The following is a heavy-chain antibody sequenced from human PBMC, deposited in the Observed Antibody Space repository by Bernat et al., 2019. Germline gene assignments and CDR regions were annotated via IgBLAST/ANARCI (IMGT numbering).Heavy chain of an antibody. J-gene: IGHJ5*02. D-gene: IGHD6-19*01. CDR2: IYYSGST. V-gene: IGHV4-59*08. Sequence: QVQLQESGPGLVKPSETLSLTCTVSGGSISNYYWSWIRQPPGKGLEWIGYIYYSGSTNYNPSLKSRVTISVDTSKNQFSLKLSSVTAADTAVYYCARHRDYSSFDPWGQGTLVTVSS. CDR1: GGSISNYY. CDR3: ARHRDYSSFDP.